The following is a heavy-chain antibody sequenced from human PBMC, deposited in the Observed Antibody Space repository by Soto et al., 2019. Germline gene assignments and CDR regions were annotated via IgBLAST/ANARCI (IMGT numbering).Heavy chain of an antibody. D-gene: IGHD3-16*01. V-gene: IGHV1-18*01. CDR2: INTYNGNT. J-gene: IGHJ6*02. CDR1: GYTFTRYG. CDR3: AMVDVYVTPSPQDV. Sequence: QVQLVQSGAEVKNPGASVKVSCKASGYTFTRYGIGWARQAPGQGLEWMGWINTYNGNTNYAQNVQGRVTLTTDTSTREAYMEVRGLTSNDTGIYYCAMVDVYVTPSPQDVWGQGTTVIVSS.